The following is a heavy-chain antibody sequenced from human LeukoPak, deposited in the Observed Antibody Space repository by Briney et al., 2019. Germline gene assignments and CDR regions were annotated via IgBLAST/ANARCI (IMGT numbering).Heavy chain of an antibody. CDR2: ISYDGSNK. CDR3: AKDLGSSLRIFDY. V-gene: IGHV3-30*18. J-gene: IGHJ4*02. D-gene: IGHD6-6*01. Sequence: GGSLRLSCTASGFTFSSYGMHWVRQAPGKGLEWVAVISYDGSNKYYADSVKGRFTISRDNSKNTLYVQMNSLRAEDTAVYYCAKDLGSSLRIFDYWGQGTLVTVSS. CDR1: GFTFSSYG.